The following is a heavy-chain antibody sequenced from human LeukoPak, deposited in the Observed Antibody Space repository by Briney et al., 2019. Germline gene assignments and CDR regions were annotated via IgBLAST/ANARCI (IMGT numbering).Heavy chain of an antibody. CDR1: EFTFSSYA. CDR2: ISYDGGNK. D-gene: IGHD3-22*01. V-gene: IGHV3-30-3*01. CDR3: GKESYYYDSSGQTVDY. J-gene: IGHJ4*02. Sequence: GGSLRLSCAASEFTFSSYAMHWVRQAPGKGLEWVAVISYDGGNKYYADSVKGRFTISRDNSKNTLYLQMNSLRAEDTAVFYCGKESYYYDSSGQTVDYWGQGTLVTVSS.